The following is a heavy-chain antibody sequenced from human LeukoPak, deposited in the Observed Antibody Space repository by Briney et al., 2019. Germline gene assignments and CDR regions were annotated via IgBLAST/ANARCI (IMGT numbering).Heavy chain of an antibody. J-gene: IGHJ6*04. Sequence: GGSLRLSCAASGFTFSSYEMNWVRQAPGKGLEWVSYISSSGGTIYYADTVKGRFTISRDNAKNSLYLQMNSLRAEDTAVYYCAELGITMIGGVWGKGTTVTISS. CDR3: AELGITMIGGV. CDR2: ISSSGGTI. V-gene: IGHV3-48*03. D-gene: IGHD3-10*02. CDR1: GFTFSSYE.